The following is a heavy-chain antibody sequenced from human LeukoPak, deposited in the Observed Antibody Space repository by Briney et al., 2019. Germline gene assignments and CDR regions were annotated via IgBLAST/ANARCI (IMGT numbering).Heavy chain of an antibody. V-gene: IGHV3-48*01. Sequence: GGSLRLSCAASGFTFSSYSMNWVRQAPGKGLEWVSYISSSSSTIYYADSVKGRFTISRDNAKNSLYLQMNSLRAEDTAVYYCAKDLVYYDFWSGLRGHYYYYYGMDVWGQGTTVTVSS. CDR2: ISSSSSTI. CDR3: AKDLVYYDFWSGLRGHYYYYYGMDV. CDR1: GFTFSSYS. D-gene: IGHD3-3*01. J-gene: IGHJ6*02.